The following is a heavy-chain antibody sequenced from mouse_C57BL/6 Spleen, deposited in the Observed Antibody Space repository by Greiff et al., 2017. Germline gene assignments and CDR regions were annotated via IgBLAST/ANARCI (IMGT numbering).Heavy chain of an antibody. CDR3: ARPYDGYYIFFAY. J-gene: IGHJ3*01. CDR2: LWWDDDK. CDR1: GFSLSTFGMG. D-gene: IGHD2-3*01. Sequence: QVTLKVSGPGILQPSPTLSLTCSFSGFSLSTFGMGVGWIRQPSGKGLGWLAHLWWDDDKYYNPALKSRLTISKDTSKNQVFLKIANVDTADTATYYCARPYDGYYIFFAYWGQGTLVTVSA. V-gene: IGHV8-8*01.